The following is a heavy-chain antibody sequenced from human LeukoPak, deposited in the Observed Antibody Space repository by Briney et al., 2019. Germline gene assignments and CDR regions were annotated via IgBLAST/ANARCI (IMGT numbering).Heavy chain of an antibody. CDR1: GFTFSSYA. V-gene: IGHV3-23*01. CDR2: ISGSGGST. D-gene: IGHD3-3*01. CDR3: AKDAGPYYDFWSGYFPTAALRYYGMDV. Sequence: PGGSLRLSCAASGFTFSSYAMSWVRQAPGKGLEWVSAISGSGGSTYHADSVKGRFTISRDNSKNTLYLQMNSLRAEDTAVYYCAKDAGPYYDFWSGYFPTAALRYYGMDVWGQGTTVTVSS. J-gene: IGHJ6*02.